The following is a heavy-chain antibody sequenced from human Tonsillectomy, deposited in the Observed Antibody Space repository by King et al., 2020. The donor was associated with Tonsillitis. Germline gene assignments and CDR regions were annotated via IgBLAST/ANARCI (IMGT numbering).Heavy chain of an antibody. Sequence: VQLVESGGGLVQPGGSLRLSCAASGFTFSSYEMNWVRQAPGRGLEWVAYISSSGSTIYYADSVKGRFTISRDNAKNSLYLQMNSLRAEDTAVFYCARDYRYYYDSSGYSPHDLWGRGTLVTVSS. J-gene: IGHJ2*01. D-gene: IGHD3-22*01. CDR3: ARDYRYYYDSSGYSPHDL. CDR1: GFTFSSYE. CDR2: ISSSGSTI. V-gene: IGHV3-48*03.